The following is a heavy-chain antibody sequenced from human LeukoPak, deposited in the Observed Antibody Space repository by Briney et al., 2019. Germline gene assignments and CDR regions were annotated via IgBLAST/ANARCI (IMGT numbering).Heavy chain of an antibody. V-gene: IGHV7-4-1*02. Sequence: APVKVSCKASGYSFTGHFLHWVRQAPGQGLEWMGWINTNTGNPTYAQGFTGRFVFSLDTSVSTAYLQISSLKAEDTAVYYCAREDITVADHGPTYNWFDPWGQGTLVTVSS. CDR1: GYSFTGHF. J-gene: IGHJ5*02. D-gene: IGHD6-19*01. CDR3: AREDITVADHGPTYNWFDP. CDR2: INTNTGNP.